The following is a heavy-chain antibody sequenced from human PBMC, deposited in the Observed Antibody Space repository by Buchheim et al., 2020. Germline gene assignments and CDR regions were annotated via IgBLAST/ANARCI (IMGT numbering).Heavy chain of an antibody. Sequence: EVQLVESGGGLVQPGGSLRLSCAASGFTFSIYSMNWVRQAPGKGLEWVSYISTSSSTIYYADSVKGRFTISRDNAKNSLYLQMNSLRAEDTAVYYCAGGGSSSDWYYWFDPWGQGTL. J-gene: IGHJ5*02. CDR1: GFTFSIYS. CDR2: ISTSSSTI. D-gene: IGHD6-19*01. V-gene: IGHV3-48*01. CDR3: AGGGSSSDWYYWFDP.